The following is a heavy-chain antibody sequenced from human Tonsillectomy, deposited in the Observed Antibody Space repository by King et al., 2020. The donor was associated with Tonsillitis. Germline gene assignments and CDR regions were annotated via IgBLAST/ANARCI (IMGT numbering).Heavy chain of an antibody. D-gene: IGHD3-3*01. J-gene: IGHJ3*02. Sequence: VQLVESGAEVKKPGASVKVSCKASGYTFTDYYIHWVRQAPGQGLEWMGWINPNSGGTNYAQKFQGRVTMTRDTSISTAYMELSRLRYDDKAVYYCATDLTIFGVVIMPGEAFDIWGQGTMVTVSS. CDR3: ATDLTIFGVVIMPGEAFDI. V-gene: IGHV1-2*02. CDR1: GYTFTDYY. CDR2: INPNSGGT.